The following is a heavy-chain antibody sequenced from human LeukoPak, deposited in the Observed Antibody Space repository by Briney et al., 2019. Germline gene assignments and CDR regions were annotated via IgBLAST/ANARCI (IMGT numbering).Heavy chain of an antibody. V-gene: IGHV4-59*08. J-gene: IGHJ4*02. CDR3: ARHYYGDVYYFDF. D-gene: IGHD3-16*01. CDR1: GGSISDYY. CDR2: FYYSGTS. Sequence: SETLSLACTVSGGSISDYYWSWLRQPPGKGLEWIGYFYYSGTSRYNPSLKSRVTFSADTSENQFSLKLTSVTAADTAVYYCARHYYGDVYYFDFWGQGTLVTVSS.